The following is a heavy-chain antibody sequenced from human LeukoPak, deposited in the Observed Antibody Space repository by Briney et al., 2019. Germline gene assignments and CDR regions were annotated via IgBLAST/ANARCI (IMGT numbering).Heavy chain of an antibody. D-gene: IGHD2-21*02. V-gene: IGHV1-2*02. CDR3: ARGPPYCGGDCSPTKGGY. Sequence: ASVRVSCKASGYTFTGYYMHWVRQAPGQGLEWMGWINPNSGGTNYAQKFQGRVTMTRDTSISTAYMELSRLRSDDTAVYYCARGPPYCGGDCSPTKGGYWGQGTLVTVSS. CDR1: GYTFTGYY. CDR2: INPNSGGT. J-gene: IGHJ4*02.